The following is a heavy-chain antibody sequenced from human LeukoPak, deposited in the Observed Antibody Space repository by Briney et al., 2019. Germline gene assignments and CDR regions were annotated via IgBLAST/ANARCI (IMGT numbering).Heavy chain of an antibody. CDR2: ISSSGSTI. CDR3: ARATYDYGDYFGDY. J-gene: IGHJ4*02. Sequence: YISSSGSTIYYADSVKGRFTISRDNAKNSLYLQMNSLRAEDTAVYYCARATYDYGDYFGDYWGQGTLVTVSS. V-gene: IGHV3-11*01. D-gene: IGHD4-17*01.